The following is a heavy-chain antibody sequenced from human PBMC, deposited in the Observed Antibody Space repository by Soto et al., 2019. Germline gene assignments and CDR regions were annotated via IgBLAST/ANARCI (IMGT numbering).Heavy chain of an antibody. CDR3: ARGDRGAFDL. Sequence: EVQLLESEGGLVQPGGSLRLSCAASGFTFSYYWMHWVRQAPGQGLVWVSRIHSDGSSTTYADSVKGRFTISRDNAKNTLYLQMHSLRAEDTAVYYCARGDRGAFDLWGQGTMVTVSS. J-gene: IGHJ3*01. CDR2: IHSDGSST. CDR1: GFTFSYYW. V-gene: IGHV3-74*01. D-gene: IGHD2-21*02.